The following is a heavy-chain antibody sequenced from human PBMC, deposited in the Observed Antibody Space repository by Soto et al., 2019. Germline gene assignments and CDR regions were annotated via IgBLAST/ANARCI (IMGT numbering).Heavy chain of an antibody. CDR2: ISSSTSPI. V-gene: IGHV3-11*01. CDR3: ARVRKSYSTYDWGYFDY. Sequence: GGSLRLSCAASEFTFSDYYMIWIRQAPGKGLEWVSYISSSTSPIYYADSVKGRFTISRDNAKNSLYLQMSSLRAEDTAVYYCARVRKSYSTYDWGYFDYWGQGTLVTVSS. J-gene: IGHJ4*02. D-gene: IGHD5-12*01. CDR1: EFTFSDYY.